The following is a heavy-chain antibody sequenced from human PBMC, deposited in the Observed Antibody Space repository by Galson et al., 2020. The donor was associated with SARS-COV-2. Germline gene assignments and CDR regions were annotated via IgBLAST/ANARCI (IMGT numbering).Heavy chain of an antibody. V-gene: IGHV4-39*07. CDR3: ARDMRQAGTSSSDYFDS. CDR2: IYFRGPT. D-gene: IGHD6-6*01. J-gene: IGHJ4*02. Sequence: SETLSLTCTVSGGSISSSSLYWGWIRQPPGKGLEWVGTIYFRGPTYYNPSLKSRVTISVDTSKNQFSLKMSSVTAADAAVYYCARDMRQAGTSSSDYFDSWGQGSLVTVSS. CDR1: GGSISSSSLY.